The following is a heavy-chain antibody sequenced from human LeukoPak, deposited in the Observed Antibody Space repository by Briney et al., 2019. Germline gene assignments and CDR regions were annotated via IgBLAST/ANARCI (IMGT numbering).Heavy chain of an antibody. CDR1: GGSFSNYY. V-gene: IGHV4-34*01. CDR2: INHSGST. J-gene: IGHJ4*02. D-gene: IGHD1-14*01. Sequence: SETLSLTCAVYGGSFSNYYWSWIRQPPGKGLEWIGEINHSGSTNYNPSLKSRVTISVDTSKNQFSLKLSSVTAADTAVYYCARDRGDYIRTGTQFDYWGQGALVTVSS. CDR3: ARDRGDYIRTGTQFDY.